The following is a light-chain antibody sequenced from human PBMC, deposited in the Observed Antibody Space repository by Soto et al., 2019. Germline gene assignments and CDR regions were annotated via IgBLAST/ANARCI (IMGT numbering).Light chain of an antibody. CDR1: RSDVGGYNY. Sequence: QSALTQPASVSGSPGQSITISCTGTRSDVGGYNYVSWYQQHPGKAPKLMIFEVSNRTSGVSNRFSGSKSGNTASLTISGLQAADEADYYCSSYARTSTLVVFGTGTKVTVL. CDR3: SSYARTSTLVV. V-gene: IGLV2-14*01. CDR2: EVS. J-gene: IGLJ1*01.